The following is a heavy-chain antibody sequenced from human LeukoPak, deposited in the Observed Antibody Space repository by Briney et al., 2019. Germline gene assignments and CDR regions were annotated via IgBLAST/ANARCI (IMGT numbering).Heavy chain of an antibody. V-gene: IGHV3-30*18. CDR3: AKGGDSSSWYSWFDP. D-gene: IGHD6-13*01. CDR1: GFTFSSYG. J-gene: IGHJ5*02. Sequence: GGSLRLSCAASGFTFSSYGMHWVRQAPGKGLEWVAVISYDGSNKYYADSVKGRFTISRDNSKNTLYLQMNSLRAEDTAVYYCAKGGDSSSWYSWFDPWDQGTLVTVSS. CDR2: ISYDGSNK.